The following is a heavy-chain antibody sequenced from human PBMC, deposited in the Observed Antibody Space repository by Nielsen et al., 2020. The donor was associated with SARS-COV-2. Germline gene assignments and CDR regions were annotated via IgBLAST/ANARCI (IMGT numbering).Heavy chain of an antibody. D-gene: IGHD3-10*01. Sequence: SETLSLTCAVSGGSISSSNWWSWVRQPPGKGLEWIGEIYHSGSTNYNPSLKSRVTISVDKSKNQFSLKLSSVTAADTAVYYCARHCSKWFGEYGMDVWGQGTTVTVSS. V-gene: IGHV4-4*02. CDR3: ARHCSKWFGEYGMDV. CDR2: IYHSGST. CDR1: GGSISSSNW. J-gene: IGHJ6*02.